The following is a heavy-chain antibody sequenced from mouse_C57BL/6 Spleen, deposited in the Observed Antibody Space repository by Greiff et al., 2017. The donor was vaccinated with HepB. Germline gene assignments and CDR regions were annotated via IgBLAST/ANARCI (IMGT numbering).Heavy chain of an antibody. Sequence: LVESGPELVKPGASVKISCKASGYSFTDYNMNWVKQSNGKSLEWIGVINPNYGTTSYNQKFKGKATLTVDQSSSTAYMQLNSLTSEDSAVYYCARGGDYDGDYAMDYWGQGTSVTVSS. V-gene: IGHV1-39*01. CDR2: INPNYGTT. CDR1: GYSFTDYN. D-gene: IGHD2-4*01. J-gene: IGHJ4*01. CDR3: ARGGDYDGDYAMDY.